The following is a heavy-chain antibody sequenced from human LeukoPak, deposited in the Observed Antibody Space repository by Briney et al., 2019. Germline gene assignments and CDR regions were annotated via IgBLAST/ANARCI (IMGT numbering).Heavy chain of an antibody. Sequence: SETLSLTCTVSGGSISSSSYYWGWIRQPPGKGLEWIGSIYYSGSTYYNPSLKSRVTISVDTSKNQFSLKLSSVTAADTAVYYCARAPRVPFGEGFDYWGQGTLVTVSS. CDR3: ARAPRVPFGEGFDY. CDR1: GGSISSSSYY. CDR2: IYYSGST. J-gene: IGHJ4*02. V-gene: IGHV4-39*07. D-gene: IGHD3-10*01.